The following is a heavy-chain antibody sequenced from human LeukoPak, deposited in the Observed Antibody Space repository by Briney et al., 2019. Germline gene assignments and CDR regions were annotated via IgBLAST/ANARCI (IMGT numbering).Heavy chain of an antibody. CDR2: IDHSGST. J-gene: IGHJ6*02. V-gene: IGHV4-34*01. CDR1: GGSFSGYH. D-gene: IGHD2-15*01. Sequence: PSETLSLTCGVYGGSFSGYHWTWIRLRPGKGLEWIGDIDHSGSTHYNPSLKSRVTISLDTSNNQFSLKLNSVTAADTAVYYCARASLLYYYYYGMDVWGQGTTVTVSS. CDR3: ARASLLYYYYYGMDV.